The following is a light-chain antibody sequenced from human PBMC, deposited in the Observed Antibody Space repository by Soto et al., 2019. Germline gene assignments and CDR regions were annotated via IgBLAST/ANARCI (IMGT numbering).Light chain of an antibody. CDR3: TSYTRSSTHV. J-gene: IGLJ1*01. V-gene: IGLV2-14*02. CDR2: DVT. CDR1: SSDVGSYDI. Sequence: QSALTQPASVSGSPGQSIAISCTGTSSDVGSYDIVSWYQQHPGKVPKLIIYDVTIRPSGVSDRSSGSKSGNTASLTISGLQAEDEADYYCTSYTRSSTHVFGTGTKVTVL.